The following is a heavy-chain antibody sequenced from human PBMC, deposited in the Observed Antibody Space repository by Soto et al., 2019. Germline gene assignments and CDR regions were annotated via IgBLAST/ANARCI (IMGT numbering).Heavy chain of an antibody. Sequence: SEALSLTCTVSGGSISSGGYFWSWIRQHPGKGLEWIGYIYFSGSSYYTPSLKSRVTMSVDTSKNQFSLKLSSVTAADTAVYYCARKGLGYCSSTNCYYYYYMDVWGKGTKVTVSS. J-gene: IGHJ6*03. CDR1: GGSISSGGYF. V-gene: IGHV4-31*03. D-gene: IGHD2-2*01. CDR3: ARKGLGYCSSTNCYYYYYMDV. CDR2: IYFSGSS.